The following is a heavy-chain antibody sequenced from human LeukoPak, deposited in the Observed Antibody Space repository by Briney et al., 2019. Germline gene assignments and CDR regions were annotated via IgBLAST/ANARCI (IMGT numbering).Heavy chain of an antibody. CDR3: AKPDMGYWAVDY. D-gene: IGHD1-26*01. J-gene: IGHJ4*02. Sequence: PGGSLRLSCAASGFPVNSNYMSWVRQAPGKGLEWVSAITGSGGRIYYADSVKGRFTISRDNSKSTLYLQMNSLRAEDTAVYYCAKPDMGYWAVDYWGQGTLVTVSS. CDR2: ITGSGGRI. V-gene: IGHV3-23*01. CDR1: GFPVNSNY.